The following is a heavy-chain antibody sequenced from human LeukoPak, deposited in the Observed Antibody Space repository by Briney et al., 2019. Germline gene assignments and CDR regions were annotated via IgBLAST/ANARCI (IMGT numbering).Heavy chain of an antibody. V-gene: IGHV1-3*01. D-gene: IGHD6-19*01. J-gene: IGHJ6*04. CDR1: GYTFTTYP. CDR3: ARGIIPVGGINYCYYGNLDV. CDR2: IDASNGNT. Sequence: GASVKVSCKASGYTFTTYPIHWVRQAPGQRLEWMGWIDASNGNTKYSQKFQGRVTFTRDTCASSAYMEVRRMRSEGTAVSDCARGIIPVGGINYCYYGNLDVWGKGTTVTVSS.